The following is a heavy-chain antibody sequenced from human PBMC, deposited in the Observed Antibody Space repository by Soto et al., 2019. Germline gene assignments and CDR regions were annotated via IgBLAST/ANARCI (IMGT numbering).Heavy chain of an antibody. CDR2: INPNSGGT. J-gene: IGHJ6*02. Sequence: ASVKVSCKASGYTFTGYYMHWVRQAPGQWLEWMGWINPNSGGTNYAQKFQGWVTMTRDTSISTAYMELSRLRSEDTAVYYCARGGTIFGVVITDYYYYYGMDVWGQGTTVTVSS. CDR3: ARGGTIFGVVITDYYYYYGMDV. CDR1: GYTFTGYY. V-gene: IGHV1-2*04. D-gene: IGHD3-3*01.